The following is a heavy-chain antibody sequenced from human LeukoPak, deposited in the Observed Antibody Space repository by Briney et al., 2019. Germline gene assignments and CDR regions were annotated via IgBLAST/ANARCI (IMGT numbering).Heavy chain of an antibody. CDR1: GGTFSSYA. CDR3: ARDPRFPGTNPNEEQLAYFDY. CDR2: ITPIFGTA. D-gene: IGHD6-13*01. V-gene: IGHV1-69*06. Sequence: SVKVSCKASGGTFSSYAISWVRQAPGQGLEWMGGITPIFGTANYAQKFQGRVTITADKSTSTAYMELSSLRSEDTAVYYCARDPRFPGTNPNEEQLAYFDYWGQGTLVTVSS. J-gene: IGHJ4*02.